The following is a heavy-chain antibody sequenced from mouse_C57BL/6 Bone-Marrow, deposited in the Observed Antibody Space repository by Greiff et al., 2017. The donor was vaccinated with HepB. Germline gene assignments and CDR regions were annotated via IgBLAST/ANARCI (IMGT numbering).Heavy chain of an antibody. Sequence: QVTLKESGPGILQSSQTLSLTCSFSGFSLSTSGMGVSWIRQPSGKGLEWLAHIYWDDDKRYNPSLKSRLTISKDTSRNQVFLKITSVDTADTATYYCARSGTTVVARYWYFDVWGTGTTVTVSS. CDR1: GFSLSTSGMG. V-gene: IGHV8-12*01. CDR2: IYWDDDK. J-gene: IGHJ1*03. D-gene: IGHD1-1*01. CDR3: ARSGTTVVARYWYFDV.